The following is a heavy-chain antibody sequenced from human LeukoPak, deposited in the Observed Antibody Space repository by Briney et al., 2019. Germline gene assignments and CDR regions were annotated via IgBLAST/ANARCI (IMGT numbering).Heavy chain of an antibody. V-gene: IGHV1-69*13. J-gene: IGHJ4*02. D-gene: IGHD2-2*01. CDR3: ATAHCSSTNCPDNAFDY. CDR2: IIPIFGTA. CDR1: GGTFSSYA. Sequence: GASVKVSCKASGGTFSSYAISWVRQAPGQGLEWMGGIIPIFGTANYAQKFQGRVTITADESTSTAYMELSSLRSEDTAVYYCATAHCSSTNCPDNAFDYWGQGTLVTVSS.